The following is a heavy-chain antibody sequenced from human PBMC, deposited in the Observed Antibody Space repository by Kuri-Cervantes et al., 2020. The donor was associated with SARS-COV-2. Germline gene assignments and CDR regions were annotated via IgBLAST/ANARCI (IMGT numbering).Heavy chain of an antibody. V-gene: IGHV1-8*02. CDR3: ARENGGVRGEWGLYYYYYYMDV. J-gene: IGHJ6*03. CDR2: MNPNSGNT. D-gene: IGHD3-10*01. CDR1: GYTFTSYD. Sequence: ASVKVSCKASGYTFTSYDINWVRQATGQGLEWMGWMNPNSGNTGYAQKFQGRVTMTRDTSTSTVYMELSSLRSEDTAVYYCARENGGVRGEWGLYYYYYYMDVWGKGTTVTVSS.